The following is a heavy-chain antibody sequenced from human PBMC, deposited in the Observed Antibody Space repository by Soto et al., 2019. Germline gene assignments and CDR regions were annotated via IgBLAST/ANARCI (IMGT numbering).Heavy chain of an antibody. CDR3: ARQKVITMVRGKTAKYYYYGMDV. D-gene: IGHD3-10*01. J-gene: IGHJ6*02. CDR1: GGPISSSSYY. V-gene: IGHV4-39*01. CDR2: IYYSGST. Sequence: PSETLSLTCTVSGGPISSSSYYWGWIRQPPGKGLEWIGSIYYSGSTYYNPSLKSRVTISVDTSKNQFSLKLSSVTAADTAVYYCARQKVITMVRGKTAKYYYYGMDVWGQGTTVTVSS.